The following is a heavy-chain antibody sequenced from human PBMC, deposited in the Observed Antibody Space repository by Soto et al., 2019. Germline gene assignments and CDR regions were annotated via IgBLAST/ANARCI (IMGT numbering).Heavy chain of an antibody. D-gene: IGHD3-10*01. V-gene: IGHV3-33*06. Sequence: GGSLRLSCAASGFTFSSYAMHWVRQAPGKGLEWVAVISGDESNIHYAESVKGRFTISRDNSMNTLYLQMNSLRADDTAIYYCAKDLHWFAMDVWGQGTTVTVS. J-gene: IGHJ6*02. CDR2: ISGDESNI. CDR1: GFTFSSYA. CDR3: AKDLHWFAMDV.